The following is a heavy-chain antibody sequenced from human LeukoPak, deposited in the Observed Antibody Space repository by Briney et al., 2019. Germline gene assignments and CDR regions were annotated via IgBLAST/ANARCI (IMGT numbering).Heavy chain of an antibody. CDR3: ARSSSGLYYYYMDV. CDR1: GGSISSYY. Sequence: SETLSLTCAVSGGSISSYYWSWIRQPAGKGLEWIGRIYTSGSTNYNPSLKSRVTMSVDTSKSQFSLKLSSVTAADTAVYYCARSSSGLYYYYMDVWGKGTTVTVSS. V-gene: IGHV4-4*07. D-gene: IGHD6-6*01. J-gene: IGHJ6*03. CDR2: IYTSGST.